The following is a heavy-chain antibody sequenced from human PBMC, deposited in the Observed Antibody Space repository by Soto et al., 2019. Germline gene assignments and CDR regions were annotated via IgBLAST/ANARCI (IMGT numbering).Heavy chain of an antibody. Sequence: PSATLSLTCTVSGGSISSGDYYWSWIRQPPGKGLEWIGYIYYSGSTYYNPSLKSRVTISVDTSKNQFSLKLSSVTAADTAVYYCARVASYYYDSSGYGPYFDYWGQGTLVTVSS. CDR1: GGSISSGDYY. J-gene: IGHJ4*02. CDR3: ARVASYYYDSSGYGPYFDY. CDR2: IYYSGST. V-gene: IGHV4-30-4*01. D-gene: IGHD3-22*01.